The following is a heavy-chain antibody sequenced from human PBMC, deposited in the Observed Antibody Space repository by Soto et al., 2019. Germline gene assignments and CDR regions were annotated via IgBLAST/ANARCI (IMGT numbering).Heavy chain of an antibody. Sequence: PSETLSLTCIVSGASFSDANYYWVWIRQPPGEGLEWIGSFYYDGRTYYNASLKSRVTISVDTSKNHFSLMLTSVTAADTAVYYCPRRSHIVVAPTWGQGTLVTV. V-gene: IGHV4-39*02. CDR1: GASFSDANYY. CDR2: FYYDGRT. J-gene: IGHJ4*02. D-gene: IGHD2-21*01. CDR3: PRRSHIVVAPT.